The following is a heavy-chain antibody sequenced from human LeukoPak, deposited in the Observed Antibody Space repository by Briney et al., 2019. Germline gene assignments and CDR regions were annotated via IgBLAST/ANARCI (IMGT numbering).Heavy chain of an antibody. D-gene: IGHD4-11*01. CDR1: GGSISSHY. J-gene: IGHJ6*03. CDR3: ARALQYYYMDV. CDR2: IYYSGST. V-gene: IGHV4-59*11. Sequence: SETLSLTCTVSGGSISSHYWSWIRQPPGKGLEWIGYIYYSGSTNYNPSLKSRVTISVDTSKNQFSLKLSSVTAADTAVYYCARALQYYYMDVWGKGTTVTVSS.